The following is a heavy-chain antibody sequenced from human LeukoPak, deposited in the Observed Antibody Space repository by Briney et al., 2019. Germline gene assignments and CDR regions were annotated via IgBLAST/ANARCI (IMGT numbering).Heavy chain of an antibody. CDR2: INHSGST. D-gene: IGHD1-1*01. Sequence: PSETLSLTCAVYGGSFSGYYWSWIRQPPGKGLEWIGEINHSGSTNYNPSLKSRVTISVDTSKNQFSLKLSSVTAADTAVYYCARPLYNSWDWFDPWGPGTLVTVSS. V-gene: IGHV4-34*01. CDR3: ARPLYNSWDWFDP. J-gene: IGHJ5*02. CDR1: GGSFSGYY.